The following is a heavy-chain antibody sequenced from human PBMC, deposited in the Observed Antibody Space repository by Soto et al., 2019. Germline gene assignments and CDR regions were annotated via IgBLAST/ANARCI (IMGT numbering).Heavy chain of an antibody. CDR1: GFTFSSYA. CDR3: ARSSARPGDWYVFEC. V-gene: IGHV3-30-3*01. J-gene: IGHJ4*02. Sequence: QVQLVESGGGVVQPGRSLRLSCAASGFTFSSYAMHWVRQAPGKGLEWVAVISYDGSNKYYGDSVKGRFTISRDNSKNRLDLLMNSLRAEDTAVYYCARSSARPGDWYVFECWGQGTLVTVSS. D-gene: IGHD6-19*01. CDR2: ISYDGSNK.